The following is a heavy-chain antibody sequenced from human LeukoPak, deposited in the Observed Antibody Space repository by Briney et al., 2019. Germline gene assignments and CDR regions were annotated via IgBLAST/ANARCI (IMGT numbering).Heavy chain of an antibody. CDR1: GFTFSSYA. CDR3: AREAGSRTTYYDGSGSYYYYGMDV. CDR2: ISYDGSNK. V-gene: IGHV3-30*04. J-gene: IGHJ6*02. D-gene: IGHD3-10*01. Sequence: GGSLRLSCAASGFTFSSYAMHWVRQAPGKGLEWVAVISYDGSNKYYADSVKGRFTISRDNSKNTLYLQMNSLRAEDTAVYCCAREAGSRTTYYDGSGSYYYYGMDVWGQGTTVTVSS.